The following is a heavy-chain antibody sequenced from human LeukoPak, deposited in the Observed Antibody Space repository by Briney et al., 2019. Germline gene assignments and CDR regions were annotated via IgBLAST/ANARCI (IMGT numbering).Heavy chain of an antibody. V-gene: IGHV3-23*01. D-gene: IGHD4-17*01. CDR1: GFTFSDYG. Sequence: GGSLRLSCAASGFTFSDYGMRWVRQAPGKGLEWVSAISQSGSGIYYAGSVKGRFTISRDNSKNTLYLQMNSLRAEDTAVYFCAKAATTVTTPFLYWGQGSLVTVSS. J-gene: IGHJ4*02. CDR3: AKAATTVTTPFLY. CDR2: ISQSGSGI.